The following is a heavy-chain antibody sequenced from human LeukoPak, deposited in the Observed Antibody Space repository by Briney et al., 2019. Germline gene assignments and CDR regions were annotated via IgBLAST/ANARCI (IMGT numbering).Heavy chain of an antibody. Sequence: ASVKVSCKASGYTFTSYYMHWVRQAPGQGLEWMGIINPSGGSTSYAQKFQGRVTMTTDTSTSTAYMELRSLRSDDTAVYYCARGDSGYDFAPFDYWGQGTLVTVSS. D-gene: IGHD5-12*01. J-gene: IGHJ4*02. CDR2: INPSGGST. V-gene: IGHV1-46*01. CDR3: ARGDSGYDFAPFDY. CDR1: GYTFTSYY.